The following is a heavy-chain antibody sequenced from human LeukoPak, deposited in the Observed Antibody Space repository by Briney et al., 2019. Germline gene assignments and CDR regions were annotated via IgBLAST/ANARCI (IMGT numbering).Heavy chain of an antibody. Sequence: GGSLRLSCAASGFTITNNYMTWVRQAPGKGLEWVSVIYRGGTTYYADSVKGRFTISRDNSKNTLYLQMNSLRAEDTAVYYCAKDLFYSSSWFFDYWGQGTLVTVSS. CDR1: GFTITNNY. J-gene: IGHJ4*02. D-gene: IGHD6-13*01. CDR3: AKDLFYSSSWFFDY. V-gene: IGHV3-66*01. CDR2: IYRGGTT.